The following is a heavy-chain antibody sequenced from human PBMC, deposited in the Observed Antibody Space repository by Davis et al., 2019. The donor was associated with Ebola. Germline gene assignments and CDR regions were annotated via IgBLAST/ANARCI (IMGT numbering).Heavy chain of an antibody. CDR1: GYSISSGYY. CDR3: ARASFGYNSGWYADY. D-gene: IGHD6-19*01. J-gene: IGHJ4*02. V-gene: IGHV4-38-2*02. CDR2: IYHSGST. Sequence: SETLSLTCTVSGYSISSGYYWGWLRQPPGKGLEWTGSIYHSGSTYYNPSLKSRVTISVDTSKTQFSLKLSSVTAADTAVFYCARASFGYNSGWYADYWGPGSLVTVSS.